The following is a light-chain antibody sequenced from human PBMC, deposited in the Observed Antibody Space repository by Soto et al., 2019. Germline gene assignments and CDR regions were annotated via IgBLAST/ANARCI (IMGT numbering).Light chain of an antibody. CDR2: STN. V-gene: IGLV1-44*01. CDR3: AAWDDSLNGVV. CDR1: SSNIGSNT. Sequence: QSVLTQPPSASGTPGQRVTISCSGSSSNIGSNTVNWYQQLPGTAPKLLIYSTNQRPSGVPDRISGSKSCTSASLASSGRQSEDEADYYCAAWDDSLNGVVFGGGTKLTVL. J-gene: IGLJ2*01.